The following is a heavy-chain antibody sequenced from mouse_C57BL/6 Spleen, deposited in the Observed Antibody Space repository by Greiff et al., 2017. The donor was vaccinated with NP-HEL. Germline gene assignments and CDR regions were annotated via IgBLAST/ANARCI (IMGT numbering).Heavy chain of an antibody. CDR3: ARRLSPRYLDV. D-gene: IGHD3-2*02. Sequence: QVQLQQSGAELVRPGASVKLSCKASGYTFTDYYINWVKQRPGQGLEWIARIYSGSGNTYYNEKFKGKATLTAAKSSSPAHMQLRSLTSEDSAVYLCARRLSPRYLDVWGTDTTVTVSS. V-gene: IGHV1-76*01. CDR1: GYTFTDYY. CDR2: IYSGSGNT. J-gene: IGHJ1*03.